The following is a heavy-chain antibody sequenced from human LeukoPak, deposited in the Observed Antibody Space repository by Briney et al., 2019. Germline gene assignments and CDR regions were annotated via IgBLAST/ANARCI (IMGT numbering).Heavy chain of an antibody. J-gene: IGHJ4*02. CDR3: AKFAVASADS. CDR2: ISPSGTTK. D-gene: IGHD6-19*01. Sequence: GGSLRLSCAASGFSFSIYEMNWVRQAPGKGLEWVSNISPSGTTKYYADSVKGRFTISRDNAKNSLYLQMNSLRAEDTGVYYCAKFAVASADSWGQGTLVTVSS. V-gene: IGHV3-48*03. CDR1: GFSFSIYE.